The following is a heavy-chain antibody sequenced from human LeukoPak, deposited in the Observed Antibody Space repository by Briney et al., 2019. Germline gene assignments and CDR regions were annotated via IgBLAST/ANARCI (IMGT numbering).Heavy chain of an antibody. Sequence: GASVKVSCKTSGYTFADYYLTWVRQAPGQGFEWLGWINPKTGVTKYARNLLGRVTMTSDTSISTAYMELSRLTSDDTALYFCARDIILDSWGQGTLVTVSS. CDR2: INPKTGVT. J-gene: IGHJ5*01. CDR3: ARDIILDS. CDR1: GYTFADYY. V-gene: IGHV1-2*02. D-gene: IGHD1-14*01.